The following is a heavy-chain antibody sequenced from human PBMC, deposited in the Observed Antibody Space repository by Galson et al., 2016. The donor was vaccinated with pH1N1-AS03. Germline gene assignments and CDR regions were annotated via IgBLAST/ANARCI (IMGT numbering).Heavy chain of an antibody. Sequence: TLSLTCTVSGASISTQYWSWIRQSPGKGLEWIGYLYYGGENKYNPTLKSRVTISGDTSKNQVSLSVSSVTAADTAVYYCARVRLILGNSYFFDYWGQGSLVTVS. CDR1: GASISTQY. CDR3: ARVRLILGNSYFFDY. D-gene: IGHD6-25*01. V-gene: IGHV4-59*11. J-gene: IGHJ4*02. CDR2: LYYGGEN.